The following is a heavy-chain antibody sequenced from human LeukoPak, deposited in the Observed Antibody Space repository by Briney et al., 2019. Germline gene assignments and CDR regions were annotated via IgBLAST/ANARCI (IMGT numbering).Heavy chain of an antibody. CDR3: ARYRLGWFDP. Sequence: SETLSLTCSVSSDSISSTSGTYFWGWIRQPAGKGLEWIGRINTSGSTNYNPSLKSRVTMSVDTSKNQFSLKVTSVTAADTAVYYCARYRLGWFDPWGQGTLVTVSS. J-gene: IGHJ5*02. CDR2: INTSGST. V-gene: IGHV4-61*02. D-gene: IGHD1-1*01. CDR1: SDSISSTSGTYF.